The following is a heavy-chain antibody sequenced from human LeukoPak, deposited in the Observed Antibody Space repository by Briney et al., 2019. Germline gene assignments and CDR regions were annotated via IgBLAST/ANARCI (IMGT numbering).Heavy chain of an antibody. V-gene: IGHV4-39*01. CDR2: MYYSGTT. CDR1: AGYISSGSYY. J-gene: IGHJ4*02. Sequence: PSETLSLTCTVSAGYISSGSYYWGWIRQPPGKGLEWIASMYYSGTTFYSPSLKSRVTISVDTSKNQLSLKLGSVTAADTAVYYCARHPPRDGSAFDYWGQGTLVTVSS. CDR3: ARHPPRDGSAFDY.